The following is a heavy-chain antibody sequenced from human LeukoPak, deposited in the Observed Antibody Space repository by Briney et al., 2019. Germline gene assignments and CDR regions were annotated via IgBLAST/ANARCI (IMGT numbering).Heavy chain of an antibody. V-gene: IGHV1-18*01. J-gene: IGHJ4*02. CDR2: ISSYNGNT. Sequence: ASVKVSCKASGYIFTTYAMTWVRQAPGQGLEWLGWISSYNGNTNYAQKLQGRVTMTTDTSTSTAYMELRSLRSDDTAVYYCARDAPTVTTDPTRFWGQGTLVTVSS. CDR1: GYIFTTYA. D-gene: IGHD4-17*01. CDR3: ARDAPTVTTDPTRF.